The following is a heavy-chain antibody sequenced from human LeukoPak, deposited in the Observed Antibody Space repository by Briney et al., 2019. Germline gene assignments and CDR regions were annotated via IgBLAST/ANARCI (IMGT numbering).Heavy chain of an antibody. CDR2: VNESGGT. CDR3: ARGQGATVPQVGKNWFDP. CDR1: IDSFSNYH. D-gene: IGHD1-26*01. V-gene: IGHV4-34*01. J-gene: IGHJ5*02. Sequence: SETLSLTCAVYIDSFSNYHWNWIRQTPAKGMEWFGEVNESGGTNISPSLRSRVILSVETSKNQSSLKLISVTVADTAIYYCARGQGATVPQVGKNWFDPWGQGTRVTVSS.